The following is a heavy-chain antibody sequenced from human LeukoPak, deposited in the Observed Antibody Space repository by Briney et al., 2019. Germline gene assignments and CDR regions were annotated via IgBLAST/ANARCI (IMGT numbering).Heavy chain of an antibody. J-gene: IGHJ6*03. V-gene: IGHV4-59*01. CDR1: GGSISSYY. CDR2: IYYSGST. CDR3: ARATGDYLYYYYMDV. Sequence: PSETLSLTCTVSGGSISSYYWSWIRQPPGKGLEWIGYIYYSGSTNYNPSLKSRVTISVDTSKNQFSLKLSSVTAADTAVYYCARATGDYLYYYYMDVWGKGTTVTISS. D-gene: IGHD4-17*01.